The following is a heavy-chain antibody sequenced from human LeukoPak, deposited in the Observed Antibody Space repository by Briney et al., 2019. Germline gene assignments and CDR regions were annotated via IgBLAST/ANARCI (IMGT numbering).Heavy chain of an antibody. CDR2: IYYSGST. CDR3: ARVYCTNGVCFSVPKYGYFDL. V-gene: IGHV4-39*07. CDR1: GGSISSSSYY. D-gene: IGHD2-8*01. J-gene: IGHJ2*01. Sequence: SETLSLTCTVSGGSISSSSYYWGWIRQPPGKGLEWIGSIYYSGSTYYNPSLKSRVTISVDTSKNQFSLKLSSVTAADTAVYYCARVYCTNGVCFSVPKYGYFDLWGRGPRVTVSS.